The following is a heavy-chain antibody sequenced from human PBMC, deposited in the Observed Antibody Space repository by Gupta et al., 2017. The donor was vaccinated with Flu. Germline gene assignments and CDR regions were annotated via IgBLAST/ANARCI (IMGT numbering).Heavy chain of an antibody. J-gene: IGHJ4*02. Sequence: EVQLLESGGGLVQPGGSLRLSCATSGFSFSNYAMSWVRQAPGKGLEWVSGISDSGSSTFYGDSVKGRFTISRDNSNNTLFLQMNSLSAEDTAVYYCAKGQIVVLNFPNLDYWGQGILVTVSS. CDR2: ISDSGSST. CDR1: GFSFSNYA. D-gene: IGHD2-21*01. CDR3: AKGQIVVLNFPNLDY. V-gene: IGHV3-23*01.